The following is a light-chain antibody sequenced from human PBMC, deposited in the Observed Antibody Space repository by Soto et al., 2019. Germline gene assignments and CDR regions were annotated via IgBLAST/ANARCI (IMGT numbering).Light chain of an antibody. CDR2: KES. V-gene: IGKV1-5*03. J-gene: IGKJ1*01. CDR1: QRISSW. CDR3: QQYNSYSGT. Sequence: DIQMTQSPSTLSASVGDRVTITCRASQRISSWLAWYQQKPGKAPKILIYKESSLERGVPSRFSGSGSGTEFTLNISSLQPDDFATYYCQQYNSYSGTFGQGTKVEIK.